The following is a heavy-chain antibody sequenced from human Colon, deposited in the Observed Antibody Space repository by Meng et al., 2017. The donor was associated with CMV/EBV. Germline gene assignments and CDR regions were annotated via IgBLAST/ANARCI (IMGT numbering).Heavy chain of an antibody. CDR3: ARAPLTVFGAAAQYYYHGMDV. CDR1: GFIFSDCG. V-gene: IGHV3-48*04. Sequence: GESLKISFAASGFIFSDCGMHWVRQAPGKGLEWVAYITGSGSSISYVDSVKGRFTISRDNAKNSLYLQMNSVRAEDTAVYYCARAPLTVFGAAAQYYYHGMDVWGQGTTVTVSS. D-gene: IGHD3-3*01. J-gene: IGHJ6*02. CDR2: ITGSGSSI.